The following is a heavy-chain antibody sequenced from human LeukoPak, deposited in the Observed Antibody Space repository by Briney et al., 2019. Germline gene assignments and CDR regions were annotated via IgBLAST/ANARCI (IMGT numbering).Heavy chain of an antibody. D-gene: IGHD2-15*01. CDR1: GGTFSSYA. Sequence: SVKVSCKASGGTFSSYAISWVRQAPGQGLEWMGRIIPILGIANYAQKFQGRVTITADKSTSTAYMELSSLRSEDTAVYYCARDEGGKLGYCSGGSCYSGFDYWGQGTLVTVSS. CDR2: IIPILGIA. V-gene: IGHV1-69*04. J-gene: IGHJ4*02. CDR3: ARDEGGKLGYCSGGSCYSGFDY.